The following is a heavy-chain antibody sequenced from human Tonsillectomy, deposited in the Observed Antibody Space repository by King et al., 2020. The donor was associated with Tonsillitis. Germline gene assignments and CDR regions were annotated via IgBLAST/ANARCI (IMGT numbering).Heavy chain of an antibody. D-gene: IGHD2-2*01. CDR3: ARDPGSSRYPLDY. CDR2: INHSGGST. CDR1: GYTFTSYY. Sequence: QLVQSGAEVKKPGASVKVSCKASGYTFTSYYMHWVRQAPGKGLEWMGRINHSGGSTSNAQKFHGRVTMTRDKSTSTVYSELSSLRSDDTAVYYCARDPGSSRYPLDYWGQGTLVTVSS. J-gene: IGHJ4*02. V-gene: IGHV1-46*01.